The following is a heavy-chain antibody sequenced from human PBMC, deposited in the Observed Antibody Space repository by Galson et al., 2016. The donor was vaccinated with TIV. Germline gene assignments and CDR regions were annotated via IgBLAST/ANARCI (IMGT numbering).Heavy chain of an antibody. CDR1: GFTFSTYS. CDR2: ISRSRSYI. J-gene: IGHJ4*02. CDR3: ASASDTMLRGVLIYHFDD. V-gene: IGHV3-21*01. D-gene: IGHD3-10*01. Sequence: SLRLSCAVSGFTFSTYSINWVRQAPGKGLEWVASISRSRSYITYADSLKGRFTISRDNAKNSLYLQMNSLRADDTAVYYCASASDTMLRGVLIYHFDDWGQGTLVTVSS.